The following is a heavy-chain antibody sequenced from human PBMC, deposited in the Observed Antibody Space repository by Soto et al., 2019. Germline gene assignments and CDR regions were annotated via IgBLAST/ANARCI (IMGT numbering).Heavy chain of an antibody. V-gene: IGHV4-30-4*01. CDR1: GGSISSGDYY. J-gene: IGHJ6*02. Sequence: TLSLTCTVSGGSISSGDYYWSWIRQPPGKGLEWIGYIYYSGSTYYNPSLKSRVTISVDTSKNQFSLKLSSVTAADTAVYYCARGFRAIDYGMDVWGQGTTVTVSS. CDR3: ARGFRAIDYGMDV. D-gene: IGHD3-16*02. CDR2: IYYSGST.